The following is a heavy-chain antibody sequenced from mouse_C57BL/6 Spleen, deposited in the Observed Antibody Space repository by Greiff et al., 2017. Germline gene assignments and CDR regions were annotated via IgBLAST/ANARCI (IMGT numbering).Heavy chain of an antibody. CDR3: ARYYGNGYYFDY. J-gene: IGHJ2*01. CDR1: GYTFTNYW. CDR2: IYPGGGYT. V-gene: IGHV1-63*01. D-gene: IGHD2-1*01. Sequence: VKLMESGAELVRPGTSVKMSCKASGYTFTNYWIGWAKQRPGHGLEWIGDIYPGGGYTNYNEKFKGKATLTADKSSSTAYMQFSSLTSEDSAIYYCARYYGNGYYFDYWGQGTTLTVSS.